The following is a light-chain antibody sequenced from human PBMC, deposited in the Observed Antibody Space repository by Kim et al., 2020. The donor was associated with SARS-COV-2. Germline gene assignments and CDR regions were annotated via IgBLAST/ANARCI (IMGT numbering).Light chain of an antibody. V-gene: IGKV1-5*01. Sequence: GDRITITGRASQSINSWLAWYQQNPGKALKLLIYEASSLESGVPSRFSCSGSGTEFTFTISSLHPDDFATYFCQQYNNFPPWTFGQATKVDIK. CDR1: QSINSW. J-gene: IGKJ1*01. CDR3: QQYNNFPPWT. CDR2: EAS.